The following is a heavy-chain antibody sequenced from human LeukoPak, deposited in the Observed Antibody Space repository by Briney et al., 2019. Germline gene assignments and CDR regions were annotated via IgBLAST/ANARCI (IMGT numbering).Heavy chain of an antibody. J-gene: IGHJ4*02. V-gene: IGHV4-39*01. Sequence: PSETLSLTCTVSGGSISSSSYYWGWIRQPPGKGLEWIGSIYYSGGTYYNPSLKSRVTISVDTSKNQFSLKLSSVTAADTAVYYCAAPIVGAAFDYWGQGTLVTVSS. CDR1: GGSISSSSYY. CDR3: AAPIVGAAFDY. CDR2: IYYSGGT. D-gene: IGHD1-26*01.